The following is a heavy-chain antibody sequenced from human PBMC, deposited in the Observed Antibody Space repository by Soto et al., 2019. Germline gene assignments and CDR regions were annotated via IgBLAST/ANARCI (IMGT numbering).Heavy chain of an antibody. CDR3: AKDRGGDCPDNSCYFGADY. V-gene: IGHV3-30*18. CDR1: GFTFKFYG. Sequence: VQMVESGGGVVQPRKSLRLSCETSGFTFKFYGMHWVRQAPGKGLECVAVISHDGNTHYYADSVKGRFTSSRDNSKNTLYLLMNSLRLDDSSTYYCAKDRGGDCPDNSCYFGADYWGQGALVTVSS. CDR2: ISHDGNTH. J-gene: IGHJ4*02. D-gene: IGHD2-2*01.